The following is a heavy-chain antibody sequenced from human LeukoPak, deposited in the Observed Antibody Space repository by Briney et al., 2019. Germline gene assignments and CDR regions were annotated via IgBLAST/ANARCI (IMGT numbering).Heavy chain of an antibody. D-gene: IGHD2-15*01. CDR1: GFTFSDYA. J-gene: IGHJ4*02. Sequence: PGGSLRLSCAASGFTFSDYAMTWVRQAPGKGLEWVATISGSGVMTYYADSVKGRFTISRDNSKNTLYLQMHSLRAEDTAVYYCAKDRGMFLVGYLDYWGQGTLVTVSS. CDR3: AKDRGMFLVGYLDY. V-gene: IGHV3-23*01. CDR2: ISGSGVMT.